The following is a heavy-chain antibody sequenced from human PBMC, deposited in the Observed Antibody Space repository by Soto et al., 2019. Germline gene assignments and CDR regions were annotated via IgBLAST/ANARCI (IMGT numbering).Heavy chain of an antibody. CDR1: GYTFTSYD. CDR2: MNPNSGNT. J-gene: IGHJ4*02. D-gene: IGHD3-3*01. CDR3: ARPGAREWLLITSRYYFDY. Sequence: QVQLVQSGAEVKKPGASVKVSCKASGYTFTSYDINWVRQATGQGLEWMGWMNPNSGNTGYAQKFQGRVTMTRNTXRSXAXRELSSLRSEDTAVYYCARPGAREWLLITSRYYFDYWGQGTLVTVSS. V-gene: IGHV1-8*01.